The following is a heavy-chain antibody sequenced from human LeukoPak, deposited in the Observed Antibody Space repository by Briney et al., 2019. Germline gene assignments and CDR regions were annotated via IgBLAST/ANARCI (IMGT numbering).Heavy chain of an antibody. CDR2: INPSGGST. CDR1: GYTFTSYY. V-gene: IGHV1-46*01. CDR3: ARDSAYCGGDCYYPYYYMDV. J-gene: IGHJ6*03. Sequence: ASVKVSCKASGYTFTSYYMHWVRQAPGQGLEWMGIINPSGGSTSYAQKFQGRVTMTRDMSTSTVYMELSSLRSEDTAVYYCARDSAYCGGDCYYPYYYMDVWGKGTTVTVSS. D-gene: IGHD2-21*02.